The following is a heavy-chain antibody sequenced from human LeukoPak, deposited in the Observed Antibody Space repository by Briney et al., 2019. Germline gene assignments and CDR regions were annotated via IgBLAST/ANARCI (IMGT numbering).Heavy chain of an antibody. CDR1: GFTFGSYA. J-gene: IGHJ4*02. V-gene: IGHV3-23*01. CDR2: ISGSGGIT. Sequence: GGALRLSCAASGFTFGSYAIYWVRQAPGKGLEWGSGISGSGGITYFADSVKGGFTISRDNSKNTVYLQINSLRAEDTALYYCAKTRAGNSSGRDPGWPMDYWGQGTLVTVSS. CDR3: AKTRAGNSSGRDPGWPMDY. D-gene: IGHD6-19*01.